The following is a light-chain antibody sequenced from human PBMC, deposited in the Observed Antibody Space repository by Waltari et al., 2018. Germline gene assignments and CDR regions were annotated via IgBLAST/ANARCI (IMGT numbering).Light chain of an antibody. CDR2: EVS. Sequence: QSALTQPASVSGSPGQSITISCTGTSSDVGSYNLVSWYQQHPGKAPKPMIYEVSQRPSGVSNRFAGSKSGNTASLTISGLQAEDEADYYCCSYAGSSTFFGTGTKVTVL. V-gene: IGLV2-23*02. CDR3: CSYAGSSTF. J-gene: IGLJ1*01. CDR1: SSDVGSYNL.